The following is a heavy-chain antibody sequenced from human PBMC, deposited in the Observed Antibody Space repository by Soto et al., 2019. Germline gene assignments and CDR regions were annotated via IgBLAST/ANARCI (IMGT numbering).Heavy chain of an antibody. CDR1: GGSISSSSYY. D-gene: IGHD4-17*01. V-gene: IGHV4-39*01. J-gene: IGHJ4*02. Sequence: QLQLQESGPGLVKPSETLSLTCTVSGGSISSSSYYWGWIRQPPGKGLEWIGSIYYSGSTYYNPSLKSRVTISVDTSKNQFSLKLSSVTAADTAVYYCARRYFYGDYFDYWGQGTLVTVSS. CDR2: IYYSGST. CDR3: ARRYFYGDYFDY.